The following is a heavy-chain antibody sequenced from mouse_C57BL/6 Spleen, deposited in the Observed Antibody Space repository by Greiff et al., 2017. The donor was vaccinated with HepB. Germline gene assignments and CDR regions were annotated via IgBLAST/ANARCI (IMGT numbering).Heavy chain of an antibody. CDR2: ISYSGST. CDR1: GYSITSGYD. CDR3: ASPLSHHWYFDV. D-gene: IGHD6-2*01. V-gene: IGHV3-1*01. Sequence: EVQLQQSGPGMVKPSQSLSLTCTVTGYSITSGYDWHWIRHFPGNKLEWMGYISYSGSTNYNPSLKSRITITHDTSKNHFFLKLNSVTTEDTATYYCASPLSHHWYFDVWGTGTTVTVSS. J-gene: IGHJ1*03.